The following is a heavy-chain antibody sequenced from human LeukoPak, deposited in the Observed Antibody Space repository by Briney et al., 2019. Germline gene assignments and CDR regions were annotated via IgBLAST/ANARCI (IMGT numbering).Heavy chain of an antibody. V-gene: IGHV4-59*01. D-gene: IGHD2-2*02. Sequence: SETLSLTCTVSGGSISSYYWSWIRQPPGKGLEWIGYIYYSGSTNYNPSLKSRVTISVDTSKNQFSLKLSSVTAADTAVYYCARDGPLLPAYVPAAIVDYYFDYWGQGTLVTVSS. CDR2: IYYSGST. CDR1: GGSISSYY. J-gene: IGHJ4*02. CDR3: ARDGPLLPAYVPAAIVDYYFDY.